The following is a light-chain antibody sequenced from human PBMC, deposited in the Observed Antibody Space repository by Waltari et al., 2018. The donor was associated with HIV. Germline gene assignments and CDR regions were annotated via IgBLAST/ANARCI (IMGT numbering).Light chain of an antibody. CDR3: QQYSSSPWT. V-gene: IGKV3D-20*01. CDR1: QTISSNF. Sequence: VLTQSPVSLCLSPGERATPSCGASQTISSNFLAWYQQRLGLPPSLLIYDASKRASGVPDRFSGAGSGTDFTLTINRLDPEDSAVYFCQQYSSSPWTFGQGTKV. CDR2: DAS. J-gene: IGKJ1*01.